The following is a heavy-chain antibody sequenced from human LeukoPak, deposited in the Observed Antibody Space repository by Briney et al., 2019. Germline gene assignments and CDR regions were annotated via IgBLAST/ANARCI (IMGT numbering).Heavy chain of an antibody. CDR3: ARDREIGYYGSGSPSYYYYYMDV. V-gene: IGHV4-59*01. D-gene: IGHD3-10*01. J-gene: IGHJ6*03. CDR2: IYYSGST. CDR1: GGSFSGYY. Sequence: PSETLSLTCAVYGGSFSGYYWSWIRQPPGKGLEWIGYIYYSGSTNYNPSLKSRVTISVDTSKNQFSLKLSSVTAADTAVYYCARDREIGYYGSGSPSYYYYYMDVWGKGTTVTVSS.